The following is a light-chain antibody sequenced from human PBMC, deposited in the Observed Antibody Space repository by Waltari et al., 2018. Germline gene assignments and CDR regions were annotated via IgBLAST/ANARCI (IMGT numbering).Light chain of an antibody. V-gene: IGKV1-33*01. Sequence: DIQMTQSPPSLSASVGDRVTITCQASQDIRNYLNWYQQKAGKAPKLLIYDASKLETGFPSRFSGSGSGTDFTFTISSLQPEDIATYYCQQFDTPLSFGGGTKVEIK. J-gene: IGKJ4*01. CDR1: QDIRNY. CDR2: DAS. CDR3: QQFDTPLS.